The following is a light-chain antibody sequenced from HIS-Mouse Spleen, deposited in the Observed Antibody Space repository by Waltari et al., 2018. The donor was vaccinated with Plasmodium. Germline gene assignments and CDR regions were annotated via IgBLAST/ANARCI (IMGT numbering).Light chain of an antibody. J-gene: IGLJ2*01. CDR3: CSYAGSYTWV. CDR2: DVS. CDR1: SSADGGYQH. V-gene: IGLV2-11*01. Sequence: QSALTQPRPVSGSPGQSGPISCNGPSSADGGYQHVSWYQQHPGKAPKLMIYDVSKRPSGVPDRFSGSKSGNTASLTISGLQAEDEADYYCCSYAGSYTWVFGGGTKLTVL.